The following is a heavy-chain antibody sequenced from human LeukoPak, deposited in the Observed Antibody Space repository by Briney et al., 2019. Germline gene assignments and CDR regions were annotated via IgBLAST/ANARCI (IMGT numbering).Heavy chain of an antibody. CDR1: GGPMGSYY. V-gene: IGHV4-4*07. CDR3: ARDKAWLDP. J-gene: IGHJ5*02. Sequence: SETLSLTCTVSGGPMGSYYWAWIRQPAGKGLERIGRIYSAGTTTYNPALKSRVTMSIDMSKNQFSLTLRSMTAADTAVYYCARDKAWLDPWGQGTLVTVSS. CDR2: IYSAGTT. D-gene: IGHD5-12*01.